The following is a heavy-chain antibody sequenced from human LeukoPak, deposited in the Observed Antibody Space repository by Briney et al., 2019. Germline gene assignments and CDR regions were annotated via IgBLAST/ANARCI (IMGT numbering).Heavy chain of an antibody. CDR3: AREYNWNAPLKAFDF. CDR1: GGSLSGYY. Sequence: PSETLSLTCAVYGGSLSGYYWSWIRQPPGKGLEWVAVISYDESNKYYADSVKGRFTISRDNSKNTLYLQINSLRAEDTAVYYCAREYNWNAPLKAFDFWGQGTKVTVSS. V-gene: IGHV3-30-3*01. D-gene: IGHD1-20*01. CDR2: ISYDESNK. J-gene: IGHJ3*01.